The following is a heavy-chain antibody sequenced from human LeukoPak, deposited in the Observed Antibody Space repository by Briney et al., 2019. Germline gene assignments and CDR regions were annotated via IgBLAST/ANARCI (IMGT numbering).Heavy chain of an antibody. CDR3: AQGGYFAFDI. D-gene: IGHD2-2*03. V-gene: IGHV3-23*01. CDR2: ISGSGGST. Sequence: GGSLRLSCAASGFTFSSYAMSWVRQAPGKGLEWVSAISGSGGSTYYTDSVKGRFSISRDNSKDTLYLQMNSLRAEDTAVYYCAQGGYFAFDIWGQGTMVAVSS. J-gene: IGHJ3*02. CDR1: GFTFSSYA.